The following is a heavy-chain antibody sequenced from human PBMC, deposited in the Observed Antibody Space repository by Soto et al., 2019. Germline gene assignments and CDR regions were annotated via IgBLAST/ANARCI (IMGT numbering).Heavy chain of an antibody. CDR2: ITYDGSNT. CDR1: GFTFSSYG. Sequence: GGSLRLSCAASGFTFSSYGIHWVRQAPGKGLEWVALITYDGSNTYYADSVKGRFTISRHNSKNTLYLQMNSLRAEDTAVYYCARDRSAYGSGSYSDYYYYGMDVWGQGTTVTVSS. CDR3: ARDRSAYGSGSYSDYYYYGMDV. J-gene: IGHJ6*02. D-gene: IGHD3-10*01. V-gene: IGHV3-30*03.